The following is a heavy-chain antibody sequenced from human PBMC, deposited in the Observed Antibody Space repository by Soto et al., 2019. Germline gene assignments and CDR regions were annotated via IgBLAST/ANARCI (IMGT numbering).Heavy chain of an antibody. CDR2: IIPIFGTA. CDR1: GGTFSSYA. D-gene: IGHD2-21*02. Sequence: ASVKVSCKASGGTFSSYAISWVRQAPGQGLEWMGGIIPIFGTANYAQKFQGRVTITADESTSTAYMELSSLRSEDTAVYYCARDPHGGNSGFDYWGQGTLVPVSS. V-gene: IGHV1-69*13. CDR3: ARDPHGGNSGFDY. J-gene: IGHJ4*02.